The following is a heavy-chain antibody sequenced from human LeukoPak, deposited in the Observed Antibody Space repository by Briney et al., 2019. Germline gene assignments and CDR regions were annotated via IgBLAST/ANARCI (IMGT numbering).Heavy chain of an antibody. J-gene: IGHJ4*02. CDR1: GGSFSGYY. CDR3: ARQGIAAAGTAPDY. D-gene: IGHD6-13*01. CDR2: INHSGST. Sequence: SETLSLTCAVYGGSFSGYYWSWIRQPPGKGLEWIGEINHSGSTNYNPSLKSRVTISVDTSKNQFSLKLSSVTAADTAVYYCARQGIAAAGTAPDYWGQGTLVTVSS. V-gene: IGHV4-34*01.